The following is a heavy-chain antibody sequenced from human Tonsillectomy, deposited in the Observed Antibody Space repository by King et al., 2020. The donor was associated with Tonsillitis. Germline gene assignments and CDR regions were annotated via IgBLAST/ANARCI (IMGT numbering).Heavy chain of an antibody. V-gene: IGHV3-30*18. CDR3: AKVGAVPGAIRHWYFDL. Sequence: VQLVESGGGVVQPGRSLRLSCAAAAFTFNYYGMHCGRQAPGKGLEWVAVISNDGSNIFDRESVVGRFTISRDNSKDTLSLQMNSLRPECTAVYYCAKVGAVPGAIRHWYFDLWGRGTLVTVSS. CDR1: AFTFNYYG. D-gene: IGHD2-2*01. J-gene: IGHJ2*01. CDR2: ISNDGSNI.